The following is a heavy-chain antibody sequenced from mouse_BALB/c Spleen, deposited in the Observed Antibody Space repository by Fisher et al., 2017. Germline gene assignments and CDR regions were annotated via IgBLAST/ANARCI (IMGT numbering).Heavy chain of an antibody. D-gene: IGHD2-3*01. J-gene: IGHJ4*01. CDR3: ARAGVDGYYHAMDY. V-gene: IGHV5-6-3*01. Sequence: RFTISRDNAKNTLYLQMSSLKSEDTAMYYCARAGVDGYYHAMDYWGQGTSVTVSS.